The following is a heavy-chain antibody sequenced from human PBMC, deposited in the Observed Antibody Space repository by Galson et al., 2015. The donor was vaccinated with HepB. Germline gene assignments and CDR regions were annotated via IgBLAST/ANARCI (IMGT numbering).Heavy chain of an antibody. Sequence: SLRLSCAASGFAFSNSDMTWVRQAPGKGLEWVSGISGSGISTSYADSVKGRFIVSRDNSKNTLYLQINSLRAEDTAVYYCAKMGGVDFWGQGILLTVSS. V-gene: IGHV3-23*01. J-gene: IGHJ4*02. CDR3: AKMGGVDF. CDR1: GFAFSNSD. CDR2: ISGSGIST.